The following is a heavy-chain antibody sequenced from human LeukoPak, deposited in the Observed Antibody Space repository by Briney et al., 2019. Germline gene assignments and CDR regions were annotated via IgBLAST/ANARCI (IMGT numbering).Heavy chain of an antibody. J-gene: IGHJ5*02. CDR3: AKGRGIVAAGSWFDP. CDR2: ISGSGGKT. D-gene: IGHD2-15*01. V-gene: IGHV3-23*01. CDR1: GFTFSSSA. Sequence: PGGSLRLSCAASGFTFSSSAMSWVRQAPGKGLEWVSLISGSGGKTHYADSVKGRFSISRDNSKNTLYLQVNSLRAEDTAIYYCAKGRGIVAAGSWFDPWGQGTLVTVSS.